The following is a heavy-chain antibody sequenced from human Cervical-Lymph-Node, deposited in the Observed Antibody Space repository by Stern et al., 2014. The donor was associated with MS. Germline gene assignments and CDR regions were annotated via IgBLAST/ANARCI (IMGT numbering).Heavy chain of an antibody. J-gene: IGHJ4*02. V-gene: IGHV4-59*08. CDR1: GGSISSRY. CDR2: ISHSGDT. Sequence: MQLVESGPGLVKPSETLSLTCAVSGGSISSRYWGWIRQPLGKGLEWIGLISHSGDTKYNPSLKSPVTISLDTSKTQFSLKVPSVTAADTAVYYCARLSTAVDFWGQGTLVTVSS. CDR3: ARLSTAVDF.